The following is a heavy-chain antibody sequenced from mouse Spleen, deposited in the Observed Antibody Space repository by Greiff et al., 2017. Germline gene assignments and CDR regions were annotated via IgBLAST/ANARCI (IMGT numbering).Heavy chain of an antibody. Sequence: DVHLVESGGGLVKPGGSLKLSCAASGFTFSDYGMHWVRQAPEKGLEWVAYISSGSSTIYYADTVKGRFTISRDNAKNTLFLQMTSLRSEDTAMYYCANNWDGGDYYAMDYWGQGTSVTVSS. J-gene: IGHJ4*01. V-gene: IGHV5-17*01. D-gene: IGHD4-1*01. CDR1: GFTFSDYG. CDR3: ANNWDGGDYYAMDY. CDR2: ISSGSSTI.